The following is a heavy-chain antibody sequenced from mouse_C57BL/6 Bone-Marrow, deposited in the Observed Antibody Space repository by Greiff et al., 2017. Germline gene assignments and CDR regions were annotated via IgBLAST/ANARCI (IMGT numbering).Heavy chain of an antibody. Sequence: VQLQQPGAELVKPGASVKLSCKASGYTFTSSWMPWVKQRPGRGLGWIGRIDPNGGGTKYNEKFKSKATLTVDKPSITAYMQLSSLTSEDSAVYYCARWTSLWGQGTLVTVSA. CDR2: IDPNGGGT. J-gene: IGHJ3*01. V-gene: IGHV1-72*01. CDR3: ARWTSL. CDR1: GYTFTSSW.